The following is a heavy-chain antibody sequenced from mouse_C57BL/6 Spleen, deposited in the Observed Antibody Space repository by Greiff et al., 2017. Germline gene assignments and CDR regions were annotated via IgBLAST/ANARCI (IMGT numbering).Heavy chain of an antibody. CDR1: GYTFTDYY. Sequence: VQLQQSGPELVKPGASVKISCKASGYTFTDYYMNWVKQSHGKSLEWIGDINPNNGGTSYNQKFKGKATLTVDKSSSTAYMELRSLTSEDSAVYYCARGWDPFAYWGQGTLVTVSA. V-gene: IGHV1-26*01. J-gene: IGHJ3*01. CDR2: INPNNGGT. CDR3: ARGWDPFAY. D-gene: IGHD4-1*01.